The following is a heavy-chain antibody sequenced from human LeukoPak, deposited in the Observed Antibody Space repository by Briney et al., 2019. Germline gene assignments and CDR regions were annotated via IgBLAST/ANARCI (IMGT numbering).Heavy chain of an antibody. J-gene: IGHJ5*02. CDR1: RYTFTGYY. Sequence: ASVKVSCKASRYTFTGYYMHWVRQAPGQGLEWMGWINPNSGGTNDAQKYQGRVTMTRDMSISTAYMELSRLRSDDTAVYYCARDGRNPQEFDPWGQGTLVTVSS. CDR2: INPNSGGT. D-gene: IGHD1-14*01. V-gene: IGHV1-2*02. CDR3: ARDGRNPQEFDP.